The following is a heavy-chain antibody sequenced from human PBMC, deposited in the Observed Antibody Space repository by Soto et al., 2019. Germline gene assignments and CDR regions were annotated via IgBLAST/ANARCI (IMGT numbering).Heavy chain of an antibody. D-gene: IGHD2-2*01. J-gene: IGHJ6*02. CDR2: INPSGGSI. V-gene: IGHV1-46*01. CDR3: ARDQVRGKGAAAITKGLGGTTYYYYALDV. CDR1: GYTFTSFY. Sequence: ASVKVSCKASGYTFTSFYIHWVRQAPGQGLEWMGIINPSGGSIIYAQKFQGRVTMTRDTSTSTVYMELSSLRSDDTAVYYCARDQVRGKGAAAITKGLGGTTYYYYALDVWGQGTRVTVSS.